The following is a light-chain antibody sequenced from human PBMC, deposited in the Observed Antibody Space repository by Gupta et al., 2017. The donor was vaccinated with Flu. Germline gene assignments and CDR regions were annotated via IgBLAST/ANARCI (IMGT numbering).Light chain of an antibody. CDR2: DNN. V-gene: IGLV1-51*01. J-gene: IGLJ3*02. Sequence: SVLTQPPSVSAAPGQKVTISCSGSSSNIGNNYVSWYQQLPGTAPKLLIYDNNKRPSGIPDRFSGSKSGTSATLGITGLQTGDEAAYYCGTWDNSLSAWVFGGGTKLTVL. CDR3: GTWDNSLSAWV. CDR1: SSNIGNNY.